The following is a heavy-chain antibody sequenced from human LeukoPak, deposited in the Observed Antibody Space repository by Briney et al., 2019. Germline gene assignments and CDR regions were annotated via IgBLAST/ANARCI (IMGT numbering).Heavy chain of an antibody. Sequence: SETLSLTCTVSGYSISNAYYWGWIRQPPGKGLEWIGSLYHSGSTYYNPSLKSRVTTSVDTSKNRFSLKLTSVAAADTAVYYCARELHSGSYYFDYWGQGTLVTVSS. CDR3: ARELHSGSYYFDY. V-gene: IGHV4-38-2*02. CDR2: LYHSGST. D-gene: IGHD1-26*01. CDR1: GYSISNAYY. J-gene: IGHJ4*02.